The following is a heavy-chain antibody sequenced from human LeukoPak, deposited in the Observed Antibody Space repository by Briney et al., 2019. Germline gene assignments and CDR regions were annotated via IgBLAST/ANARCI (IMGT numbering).Heavy chain of an antibody. CDR1: GFTFSSYS. Sequence: GGSLRLSCAASGFTFSSYSMNWVRQAPGKGLEWVSYISSSSSYIYYADSVKGRFTISRDNAKNSLYLQMNSLRAEDTAVYYCARVGSLGSYDAFDIWGQGTMVTVSS. CDR2: ISSSSSYI. CDR3: ARVGSLGSYDAFDI. V-gene: IGHV3-21*05. J-gene: IGHJ3*02. D-gene: IGHD2-15*01.